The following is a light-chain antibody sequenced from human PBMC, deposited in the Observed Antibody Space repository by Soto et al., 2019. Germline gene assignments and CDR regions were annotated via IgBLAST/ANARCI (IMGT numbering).Light chain of an antibody. CDR1: QSVSSRF. CDR3: HYYDDSPPFP. Sequence: EIVLTQSPGTLSLSPGERATFPCRASQSVSSRFLAWYQQKPGQAPRLLIYGASSRATGIPDRFSGSGSGTDFTLTISRLEPEDFAVYYCHYYDDSPPFPFGPGTKVDIK. CDR2: GAS. J-gene: IGKJ3*01. V-gene: IGKV3-20*01.